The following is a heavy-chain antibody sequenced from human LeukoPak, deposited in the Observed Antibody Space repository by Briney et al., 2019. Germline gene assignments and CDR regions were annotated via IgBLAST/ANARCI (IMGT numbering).Heavy chain of an antibody. J-gene: IGHJ6*03. CDR3: AKDSSSYDWGYMDV. CDR1: GFTFSTYA. Sequence: GGSLRLSCAAAGFTFSTYAMSWVRQAPGKGLEWVSLIGGSDGRTRYADSVKGRFTISRDNSKNTLYLEMNSLRAEDTAVYYCAKDSSSYDWGYMDVWGKGTTVTISS. V-gene: IGHV3-23*01. D-gene: IGHD3-22*01. CDR2: IGGSDGRT.